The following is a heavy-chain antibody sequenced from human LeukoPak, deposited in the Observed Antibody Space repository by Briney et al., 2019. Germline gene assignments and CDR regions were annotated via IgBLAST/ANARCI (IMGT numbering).Heavy chain of an antibody. V-gene: IGHV3-48*03. CDR3: ARVNTYYDFWSGYLDY. CDR1: GFTFSSYE. Sequence: GGSLRLSCAASGFTFSSYEMIWVRQAPGKGLEWVSYISSSGSTIYYADSVKGRFTISRDNAKNSLYLQMNSLRAEDTAVYYCARVNTYYDFWSGYLDYWGQGTLVTVSS. J-gene: IGHJ4*02. CDR2: ISSSGSTI. D-gene: IGHD3-3*01.